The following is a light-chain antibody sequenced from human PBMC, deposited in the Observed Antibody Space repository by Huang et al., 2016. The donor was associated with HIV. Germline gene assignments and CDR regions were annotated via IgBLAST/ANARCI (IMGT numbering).Light chain of an antibody. CDR1: QNVTTN. V-gene: IGKV3-15*01. CDR2: GAS. J-gene: IGKJ3*01. Sequence: EIVMTQSPVTLSVSPGERATLSCRASQNVTTNLAWYQQKPGQAPRLLIYGASTRATGIPARFSGNGSGTDFTLTISSLQSEDFAVYYCQQYNNWTRTFGPGTKVDIK. CDR3: QQYNNWTRT.